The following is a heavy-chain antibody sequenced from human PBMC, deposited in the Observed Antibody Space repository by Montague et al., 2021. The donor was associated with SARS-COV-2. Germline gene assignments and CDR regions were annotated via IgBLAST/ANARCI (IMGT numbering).Heavy chain of an antibody. CDR2: IYYSGST. D-gene: IGHD3-3*01. CDR3: ARHSGRDTIFGVVIIFDAFDI. J-gene: IGHJ3*02. Sequence: SETLSLTCTVSGCSISSSNYYWGWIRQPPGKGLEWVGSIYYSGSTYYTPSLKSRVTISVDTSNNQFSLRLSSVTAADTAVYYCARHSGRDTIFGVVIIFDAFDIWGQGTMVTVSP. V-gene: IGHV4-39*01. CDR1: GCSISSSNYY.